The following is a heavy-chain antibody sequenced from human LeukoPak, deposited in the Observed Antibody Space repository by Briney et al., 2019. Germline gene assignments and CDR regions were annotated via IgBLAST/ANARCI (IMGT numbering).Heavy chain of an antibody. CDR2: INAGNGNT. J-gene: IGHJ5*02. D-gene: IGHD1-26*01. CDR3: ARAKRGIVGATANWFDP. CDR1: GGTFSSYA. V-gene: IGHV1-3*01. Sequence: ASVKVSCKASGGTFSSYAISWVRQTPGQGLEWMGWINAGNGNTKYSQKFQGRVTITRDTSASTAYMELSSLRSEDTAVYYCARAKRGIVGATANWFDPWGQGTLVTVSS.